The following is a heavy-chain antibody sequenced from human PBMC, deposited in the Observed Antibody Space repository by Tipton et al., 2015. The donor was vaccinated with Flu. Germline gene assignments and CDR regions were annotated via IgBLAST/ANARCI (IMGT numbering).Heavy chain of an antibody. V-gene: IGHV3-74*01. CDR1: GFTFSSYW. D-gene: IGHD3-10*01. CDR2: INSDGSST. Sequence: SLRLSCAASGFTFSSYWMHWVRQAPGKGLVWVSRINSDGSSTSYADSVKGRFTTSRDNAKNTLYLQMNSLRAEDTAVYYCARDRGAGAGWFDPWGQGTLVTVSS. J-gene: IGHJ5*02. CDR3: ARDRGAGAGWFDP.